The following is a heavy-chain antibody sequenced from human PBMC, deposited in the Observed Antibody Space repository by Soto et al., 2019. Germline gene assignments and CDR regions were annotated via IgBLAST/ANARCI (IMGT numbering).Heavy chain of an antibody. CDR1: GYTFTSYG. CDR3: ARDRNGYYDILTGQNWFDP. Sequence: ASVKVSCKASGYTFTSYGISWVRQAPGQGFEWMGWISAYNGNTNYAQKFQGRVTMTTDTSTSTAYMELRSLRSDDTAVYYCARDRNGYYDILTGQNWFDPWGQGTLVTVSS. V-gene: IGHV1-18*01. CDR2: ISAYNGNT. J-gene: IGHJ5*02. D-gene: IGHD3-9*01.